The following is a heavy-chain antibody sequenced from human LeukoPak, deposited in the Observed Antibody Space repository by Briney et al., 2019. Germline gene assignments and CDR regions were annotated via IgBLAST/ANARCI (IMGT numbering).Heavy chain of an antibody. Sequence: GGSLRLSCTASGFTFGDYAMTWVRQAPGKGLEWVSSISSSSSYIYYADSVKGRLDNAKNSLYLQMNSLRAEDTAVYYCAGAAGEMATIRYWGQGTLVTVSS. CDR2: ISSSSSYI. CDR3: AGAAGEMATIRY. D-gene: IGHD5-24*01. V-gene: IGHV3-21*01. J-gene: IGHJ4*02. CDR1: GFTFGDYA.